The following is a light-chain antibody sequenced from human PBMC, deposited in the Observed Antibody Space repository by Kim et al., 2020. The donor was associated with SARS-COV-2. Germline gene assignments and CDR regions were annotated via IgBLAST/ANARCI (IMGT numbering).Light chain of an antibody. CDR3: QQYYVTPWT. CDR1: QSVLYSSNNKNY. CDR2: WAS. J-gene: IGKJ1*01. V-gene: IGKV4-1*01. Sequence: DIVMTQSPDSLAVSLGERATFNCKSSQSVLYSSNNKNYLAWYQQKPGQPPNLLIYWASTRESGVPERFSGSGSGTEFTLTISSLQAEDVAVYYCQQYYVTPWTFGQGTKVEIK.